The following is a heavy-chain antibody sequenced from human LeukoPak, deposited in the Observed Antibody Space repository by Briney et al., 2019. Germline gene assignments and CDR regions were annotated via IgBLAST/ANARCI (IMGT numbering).Heavy chain of an antibody. V-gene: IGHV3-30*18. CDR1: GFTFSSYG. Sequence: GGSLRLSCAASGFTFSSYGLHWVRQAPGKGLEWVALISYDGSNEYYADSVKGRFTISRDNSKNTLYLQMNSLKAEDTTVYYCAEDRGYGGYPYFDYWGQGTLVTVSS. CDR3: AEDRGYGGYPYFDY. D-gene: IGHD5-12*01. J-gene: IGHJ4*02. CDR2: ISYDGSNE.